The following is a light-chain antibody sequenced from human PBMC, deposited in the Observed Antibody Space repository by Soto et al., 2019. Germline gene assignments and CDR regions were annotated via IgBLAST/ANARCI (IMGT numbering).Light chain of an antibody. J-gene: IGLJ3*02. V-gene: IGLV2-14*01. Sequence: QSALTQPASVSGSPGQSITISCTGTSSDVGGYNYVSWYQQHPGKAPKLMIYEVSNRPSGVSNRFSGSKSGNTASLTISGLQAEDEADYYCSSYTSSSTWVFGGGITLTVL. CDR1: SSDVGGYNY. CDR3: SSYTSSSTWV. CDR2: EVS.